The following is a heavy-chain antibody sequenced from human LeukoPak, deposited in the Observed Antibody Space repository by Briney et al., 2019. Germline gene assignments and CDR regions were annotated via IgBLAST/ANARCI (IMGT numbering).Heavy chain of an antibody. CDR1: GGTFSSYA. CDR3: ASSPYTYGGNPLYYYGMDV. D-gene: IGHD2-15*01. Sequence: SVKVSCKASGGTFSSYAISWVRQAPGQGLEWMGRIIPILGIANYAQKFQGRVTITADKSTSTAYMELSSLRSEDTAVYYCASSPYTYGGNPLYYYGMDVWGQGTTVIVSS. V-gene: IGHV1-69*04. CDR2: IIPILGIA. J-gene: IGHJ6*02.